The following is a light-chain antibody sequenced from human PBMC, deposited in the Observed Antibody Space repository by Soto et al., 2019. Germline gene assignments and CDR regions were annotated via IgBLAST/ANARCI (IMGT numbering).Light chain of an antibody. CDR3: AAWDDSLSGWV. J-gene: IGLJ3*02. CDR2: RSD. V-gene: IGLV1-47*01. CDR1: SSNIGSTH. Sequence: SVLTQPPSASGTPGQRVTISCSGSSSNIGSTHVYWFQQLPGTAPKLLVYRSDQRPSGVPDRFSGSKSDTSASLAISGLRSEDEANYYCAAWDDSLSGWVFGGGTKVTVL.